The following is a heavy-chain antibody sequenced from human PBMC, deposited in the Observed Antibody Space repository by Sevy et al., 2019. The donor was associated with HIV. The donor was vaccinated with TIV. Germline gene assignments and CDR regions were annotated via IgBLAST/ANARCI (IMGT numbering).Heavy chain of an antibody. CDR2: SYYSGSI. D-gene: IGHD2-15*01. CDR1: GGSISSSSYY. Sequence: SETLSLTCTVSGGSISSSSYYWGWIRQPPGKGLEWIGSSYYSGSIYYNPSLKSRVTISVDTSKNQFSLKLSSVTAADTAVYDCARREGYCSGGSCYGYFQHWGQGTLVTVSS. CDR3: ARREGYCSGGSCYGYFQH. J-gene: IGHJ1*01. V-gene: IGHV4-39*01.